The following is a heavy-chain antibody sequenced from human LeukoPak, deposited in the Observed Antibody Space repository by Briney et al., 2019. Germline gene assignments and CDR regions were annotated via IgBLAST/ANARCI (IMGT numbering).Heavy chain of an antibody. CDR1: GFTFSSYG. J-gene: IGHJ4*02. CDR3: AKVRMDRRDGYNYYFDY. V-gene: IGHV3-30*02. Sequence: PGGSLRLSCAASGFTFSSYGMHWVRQAPAKGLEWVAFIRYDGSNKYYADSVKGRFTISRDNSKNTLYLQMNSLRAEDTAAYYCAKVRMDRRDGYNYYFDYWGQGTLVTVSS. CDR2: IRYDGSNK. D-gene: IGHD5-24*01.